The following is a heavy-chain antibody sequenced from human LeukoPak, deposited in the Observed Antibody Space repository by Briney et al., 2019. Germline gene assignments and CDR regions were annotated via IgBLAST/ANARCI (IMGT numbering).Heavy chain of an antibody. Sequence: GGSLRLSCAASGFTFSTYTMSWVRQAPGMGLEWVSALSGDEEYTYYADSVKGRFTISRDNSKNTLYLQMSSLRAEDTAVYYCAASLPNIVVVPAAKGPFGSWGQGTLVTVSS. D-gene: IGHD2-2*01. CDR3: AASLPNIVVVPAAKGPFGS. CDR1: GFTFSTYT. V-gene: IGHV3-23*01. CDR2: LSGDEEYT. J-gene: IGHJ5*02.